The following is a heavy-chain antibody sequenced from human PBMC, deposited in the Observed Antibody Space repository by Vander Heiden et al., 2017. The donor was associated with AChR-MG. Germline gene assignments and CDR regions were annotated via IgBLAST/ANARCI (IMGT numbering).Heavy chain of an antibody. V-gene: IGHV3-30-3*01. CDR1: GFTFSTYP. CDR3: ARGFEIAAAVNYYYGMDV. D-gene: IGHD6-13*01. J-gene: IGHJ6*02. Sequence: QVQLVESGGGVVQPGRSLRLSCAAFGFTFSTYPMHWVRQAPGKGLEWVAVISYDGSNKYYADSVKGRFTISRDNSKNTLYLQMNSLRAEDTAVYYCARGFEIAAAVNYYYGMDVWGQGTTVTVSS. CDR2: ISYDGSNK.